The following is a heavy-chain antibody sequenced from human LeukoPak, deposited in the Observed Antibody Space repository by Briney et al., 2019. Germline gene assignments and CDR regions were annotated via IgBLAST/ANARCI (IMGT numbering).Heavy chain of an antibody. Sequence: AGSLRLSCAASGFTFSTYGMHWVRQAPGKGLEWVAFIRYDGSNKYYADSVKGRFTISRNTSKNTLYLQMNSLRPDDTAVYYCAKDSTTGTTTAIDYWGQGTLVSVSS. J-gene: IGHJ4*02. CDR3: AKDSTTGTTTAIDY. D-gene: IGHD1-1*01. V-gene: IGHV3-30*02. CDR1: GFTFSTYG. CDR2: IRYDGSNK.